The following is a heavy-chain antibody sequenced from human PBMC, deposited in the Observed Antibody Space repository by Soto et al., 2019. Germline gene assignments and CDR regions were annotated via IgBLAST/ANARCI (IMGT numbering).Heavy chain of an antibody. CDR1: GFTFSSYG. J-gene: IGHJ6*02. D-gene: IGHD3-3*01. CDR2: IWYDGINK. Sequence: GGSLRLSCAASGFTFSSYGMHWVRQAQGKGLEWVAVIWYDGINKYYADSVKGRFTISRDNYKNKLYLQMNSLRAEDTAAYYCARGGVDFWSGHTRKYYYYYGMDVWGQGTTVIVSS. V-gene: IGHV3-33*01. CDR3: ARGGVDFWSGHTRKYYYYYGMDV.